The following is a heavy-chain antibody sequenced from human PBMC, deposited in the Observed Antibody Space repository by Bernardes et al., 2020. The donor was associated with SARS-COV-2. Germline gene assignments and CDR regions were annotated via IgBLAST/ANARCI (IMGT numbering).Heavy chain of an antibody. CDR1: GFILKSAW. J-gene: IGHJ4*02. CDR2: IRSESDGGTT. CDR3: TTGTFY. Sequence: GGSLRLSCVVSGFILKSAWMHWVRQAPGKGLEWVGHIRSESDGGTTDYDAPVKGRFTISRDDSKNTLFLQMSGLKTEDTAVYYCTTGTFYWGQGTLVTVSS. V-gene: IGHV3-15*01.